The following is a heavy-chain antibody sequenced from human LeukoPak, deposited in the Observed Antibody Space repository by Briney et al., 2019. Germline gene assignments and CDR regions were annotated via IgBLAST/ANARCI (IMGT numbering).Heavy chain of an antibody. Sequence: PGRSLRLSCAASGFTFSSYGMHWVRQAPGKGLEWVAVIWYDGSNKYYADSVKGRFTISRDNANNSLYLQMNSLRAEDTALYYCAKGQSYGDYVSFDYWGQGTLVTVSS. CDR2: IWYDGSNK. J-gene: IGHJ4*02. CDR3: AKGQSYGDYVSFDY. D-gene: IGHD4-17*01. V-gene: IGHV3-33*03. CDR1: GFTFSSYG.